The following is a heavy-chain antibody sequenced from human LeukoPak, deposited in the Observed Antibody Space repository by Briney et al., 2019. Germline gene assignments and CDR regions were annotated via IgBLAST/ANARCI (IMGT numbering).Heavy chain of an antibody. CDR1: GYTFTSYD. Sequence: ASVKVSCKASGYTFTSYDINWVRQATGQGLEWMGWMNPNSGNTGYAQKFQGRVTITRNTSISTAYVELSSLRSEDTAVYYCARGAIGYCSSTSCFSPTRFDPWGQGTLVTVSS. CDR3: ARGAIGYCSSTSCFSPTRFDP. CDR2: MNPNSGNT. V-gene: IGHV1-8*03. D-gene: IGHD2-2*01. J-gene: IGHJ5*02.